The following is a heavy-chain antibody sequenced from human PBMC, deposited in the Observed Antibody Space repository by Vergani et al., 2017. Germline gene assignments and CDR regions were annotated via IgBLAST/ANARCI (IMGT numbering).Heavy chain of an antibody. Sequence: LQLQESDPGLVKPSETLSLTCTVSGGSIRSTFYYWGWIRQPPGKGLEWIGPIYYSGSTYYNPSLKSRVTISVDTSKNQFSLKLNSVTAADTAVYYCARHKEQLVPGNYYYYYYMDVWGKGTTVTVSS. CDR1: GGSIRSTFYY. J-gene: IGHJ6*03. D-gene: IGHD6-13*01. CDR3: ARHKEQLVPGNYYYYYYMDV. CDR2: IYYSGST. V-gene: IGHV4-39*01.